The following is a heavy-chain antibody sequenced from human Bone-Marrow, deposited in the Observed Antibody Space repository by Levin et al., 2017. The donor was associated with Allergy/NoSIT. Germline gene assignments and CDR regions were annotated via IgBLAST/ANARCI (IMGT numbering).Heavy chain of an antibody. Sequence: SGPTLVKPTQTLTLTCSVSGFSLSASPMGVGWVRQPPGKALEWLALIYWNDEDRYRPSLQSRLTITKDTAKDRVVLTMTNMDPLDTATYFCAHTRGDGYFTFWGQGTLVTVSS. CDR3: AHTRGDGYFTF. V-gene: IGHV2-5*01. J-gene: IGHJ4*02. D-gene: IGHD5-24*01. CDR1: GFSLSASPMG. CDR2: IYWNDED.